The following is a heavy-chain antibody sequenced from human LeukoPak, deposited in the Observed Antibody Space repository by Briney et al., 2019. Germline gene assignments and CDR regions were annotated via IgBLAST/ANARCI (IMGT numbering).Heavy chain of an antibody. J-gene: IGHJ4*02. CDR2: ISSNGGST. Sequence: GGSLRLSCTASGFTFSIFGMHWVRQAPGKGLEYVSAISSNGGSTYYADSVKGRFTISRDNSKNTLYLQMSSLRAEDTAVYYCVKSLVSTTGRDYWGQGTLVTVSS. V-gene: IGHV3-64D*06. CDR1: GFTFSIFG. CDR3: VKSLVSTTGRDY. D-gene: IGHD3-9*01.